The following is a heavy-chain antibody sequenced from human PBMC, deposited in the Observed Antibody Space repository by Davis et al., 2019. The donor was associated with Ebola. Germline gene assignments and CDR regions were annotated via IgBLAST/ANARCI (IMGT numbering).Heavy chain of an antibody. Sequence: GGSLRLSCAASGFVFSNYVMHWVRQAPGKGLEWVAFTQYDGKKQLYADSVNGRFTISRDNSKNMLFLQMNSLRAEDTAFYFCARESALRLGDISDFDNWGQGTLVTVSS. J-gene: IGHJ4*02. V-gene: IGHV3-30*02. D-gene: IGHD3-16*02. CDR3: ARESALRLGDISDFDN. CDR1: GFVFSNYV. CDR2: TQYDGKKQ.